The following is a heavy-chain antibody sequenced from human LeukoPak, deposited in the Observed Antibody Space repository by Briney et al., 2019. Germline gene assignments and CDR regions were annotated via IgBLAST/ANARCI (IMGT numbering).Heavy chain of an antibody. CDR1: GGSIRSYY. CDR3: ARERTYCSGGSCYYYYYYGMDV. D-gene: IGHD2-15*01. Sequence: SETLSLTCAVSGGSIRSYYWSWIRQPPGKGLEWIGSIYYSGSTYYNPSLKSRVTISVDTSKNQFSLKLSSVTAADTAVYYCARERTYCSGGSCYYYYYYGMDVWGQGTTVTVSS. CDR2: IYYSGST. V-gene: IGHV4-59*12. J-gene: IGHJ6*02.